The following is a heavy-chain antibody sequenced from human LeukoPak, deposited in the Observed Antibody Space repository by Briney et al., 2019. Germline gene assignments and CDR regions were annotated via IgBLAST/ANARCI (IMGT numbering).Heavy chain of an antibody. V-gene: IGHV4-59*01. Sequence: SETLSLTCTVSGGSISIYYWSWIRQPPGKGLEWIGYIYYSGSTNYNPSLKSRVTISVDTSKNQFSLKLSSVTAADTAVYFCARWNAVITSIDYWGQGILVAVSS. D-gene: IGHD3-16*01. CDR2: IYYSGST. CDR1: GGSISIYY. J-gene: IGHJ4*02. CDR3: ARWNAVITSIDY.